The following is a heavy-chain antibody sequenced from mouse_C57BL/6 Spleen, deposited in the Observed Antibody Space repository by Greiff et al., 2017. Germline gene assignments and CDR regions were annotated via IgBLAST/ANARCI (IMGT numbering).Heavy chain of an antibody. CDR3: TRSSPIYYGNYFDY. Sequence: QVQLQQSGAELVRPGASVTLSCKASGYTFTDYEMHWVKQTPVNGLEWIGAIDPETGGTAYNQKFKGKAILTADKSSSTAYMELRSLTSEDSAVYYCTRSSPIYYGNYFDYWGQGTTLTVSS. CDR1: GYTFTDYE. CDR2: IDPETGGT. D-gene: IGHD2-1*01. V-gene: IGHV1-15*01. J-gene: IGHJ2*01.